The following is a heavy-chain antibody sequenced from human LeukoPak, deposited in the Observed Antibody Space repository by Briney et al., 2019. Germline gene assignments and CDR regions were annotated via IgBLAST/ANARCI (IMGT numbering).Heavy chain of an antibody. J-gene: IGHJ4*02. CDR3: ARLPRYCSGGSCYSYFDY. Sequence: GGSLRLSCAASGFTVSSNYMSWVRQAPGKGLEWVSVIYSGGSTYYADSVKGRFTISRDNSKNTLYLQMNSLRAEDTAVYYCARLPRYCSGGSCYSYFDYWGQGTLVTVSS. D-gene: IGHD2-15*01. CDR2: IYSGGST. V-gene: IGHV3-53*01. CDR1: GFTVSSNY.